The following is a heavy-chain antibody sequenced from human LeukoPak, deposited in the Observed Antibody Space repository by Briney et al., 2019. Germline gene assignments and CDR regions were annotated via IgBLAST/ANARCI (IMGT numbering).Heavy chain of an antibody. CDR2: ISWNSGSI. D-gene: IGHD6-13*01. CDR3: AKGSGHSSSWRFDC. Sequence: GRSLRLSCAASGFTFDDYAMHWVRQAPGKGLEWVSGISWNSGSIGYADSVKGRFTISRDNAKNSLYLQMNSLRAEDTAVFYCAKGSGHSSSWRFDCWGQGTLVTVSS. CDR1: GFTFDDYA. V-gene: IGHV3-9*01. J-gene: IGHJ4*02.